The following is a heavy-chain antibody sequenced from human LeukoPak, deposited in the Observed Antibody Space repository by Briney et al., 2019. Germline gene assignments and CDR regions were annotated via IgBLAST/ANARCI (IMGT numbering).Heavy chain of an antibody. D-gene: IGHD1-26*01. CDR1: GFTFSNAW. CDR2: IKSKTDGGTT. Sequence: GGSLRLPCAASGFTFSNAWMSWVRQAPGKGLEWVGRIKSKTDGGTTDYAAPVKGRFTISRDDSKNTLYLQMNSLKTEDTAVYYCTTDYSGSYPSLDYWGQGTLVTVSS. V-gene: IGHV3-15*01. J-gene: IGHJ4*02. CDR3: TTDYSGSYPSLDY.